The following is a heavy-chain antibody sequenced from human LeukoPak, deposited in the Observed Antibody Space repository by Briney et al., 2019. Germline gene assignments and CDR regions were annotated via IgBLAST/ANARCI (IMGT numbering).Heavy chain of an antibody. D-gene: IGHD3-10*01. Sequence: ASVKVSCKASGYTFTGYYMHWVRQAPGQGLEWMGWINPNSGGTNYAQKFQGRVTMTRDTSIGTAYMELSRLRSDDTAVYYCARTYYGSGSRFDPWGQGTLVTVSS. CDR1: GYTFTGYY. V-gene: IGHV1-2*02. CDR2: INPNSGGT. CDR3: ARTYYGSGSRFDP. J-gene: IGHJ5*02.